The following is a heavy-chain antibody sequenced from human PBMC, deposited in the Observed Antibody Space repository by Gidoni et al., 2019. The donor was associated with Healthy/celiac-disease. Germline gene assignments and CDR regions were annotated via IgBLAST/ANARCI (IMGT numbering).Heavy chain of an antibody. CDR2: IYHRGST. CDR1: GYSISSGYY. Sequence: QVQLQESGPGLVKPSATLSLTCTVSGYSISSGYYWGWIRQPPGKGLEWIGSIYHRGSTYYNPSLKSRVTISVDTSKNQFSLKLSSVTAADTAVYYCARGAGSGWYGEFDYWGQGTLVTVSS. V-gene: IGHV4-38-2*02. J-gene: IGHJ4*02. CDR3: ARGAGSGWYGEFDY. D-gene: IGHD6-19*01.